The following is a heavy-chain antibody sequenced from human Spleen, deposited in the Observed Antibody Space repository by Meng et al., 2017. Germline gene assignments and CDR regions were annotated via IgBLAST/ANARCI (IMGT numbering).Heavy chain of an antibody. CDR1: GAAIATTNG. V-gene: IGHV4-4*02. CDR2: NHLGERP. J-gene: IGHJ4*02. CDR3: VRIFDS. Sequence: LPESGPGLVQPSGTLSLAFAVSGAAIATTNGCGWVRQPPGKGLEWIGENHLGERPNYSPSLKSRVTISVDKSNNELSLKLTSVTAADTAVYFCVRIFDSRAQGTLVTVSS.